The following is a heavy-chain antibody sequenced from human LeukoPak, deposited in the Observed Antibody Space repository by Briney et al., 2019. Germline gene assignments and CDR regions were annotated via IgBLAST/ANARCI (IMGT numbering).Heavy chain of an antibody. CDR2: LYYSGSS. CDR3: ARGERLKWELLGYFDL. Sequence: SETLSLTCTVSGDSISSSNSYRGWIRQPPGKGLEWIGSLYYSGSSYYNPSLKSRVTISADTSKNQFSLKLTSVTAADTAVYYCARGERLKWELLGYFDLWGRGTLVTVSS. V-gene: IGHV4-39*01. J-gene: IGHJ2*01. D-gene: IGHD1-26*01. CDR1: GDSISSSNSY.